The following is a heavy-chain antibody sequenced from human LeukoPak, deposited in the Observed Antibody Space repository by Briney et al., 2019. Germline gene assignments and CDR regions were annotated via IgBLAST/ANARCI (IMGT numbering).Heavy chain of an antibody. CDR3: AKGGGYEAQYYYYYLDV. D-gene: IGHD5-12*01. CDR2: IRYDGSNK. J-gene: IGHJ6*03. V-gene: IGHV3-30*02. CDR1: GFTVNKNY. Sequence: GSLRLSCAASGFTVNKNYMSWVRQAPGKGLEWVAFIRYDGSNKYYADSVKGRFTVSRDNSKNTLYLQMKSLRAEDTAVYYCAKGGGYEAQYYYYYLDVWGKGTTVTISS.